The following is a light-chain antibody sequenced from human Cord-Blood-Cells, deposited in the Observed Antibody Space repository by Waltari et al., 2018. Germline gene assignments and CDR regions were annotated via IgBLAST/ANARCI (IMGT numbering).Light chain of an antibody. CDR1: QGISSY. Sequence: AIRMTQSPSSLSASTGDRVTITCRASQGISSYLAWYQQKPGKGPKLLIYAASTLQSGFPSRFSGSGSGTDFTLTISCLQSEDFATYYCQQYYSYPLTFGGGTKVEIK. CDR3: QQYYSYPLT. V-gene: IGKV1-8*01. CDR2: AAS. J-gene: IGKJ4*01.